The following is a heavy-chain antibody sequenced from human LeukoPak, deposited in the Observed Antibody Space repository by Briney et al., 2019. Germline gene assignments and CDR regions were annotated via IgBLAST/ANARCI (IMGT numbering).Heavy chain of an antibody. J-gene: IGHJ4*02. CDR3: ARGTTMIAPPGSY. V-gene: IGHV1-24*01. CDR2: FDPEDGET. Sequence: ASVKVSCKVSGYTLTELSMHWVRQAPGKGLEWMGGFDPEDGETIYAQKFQGRVTMTRDTSTSIVYMELSSLRSEDTAMYYCARGTTMIAPPGSYWGQGTLVTVSS. CDR1: GYTLTELS. D-gene: IGHD3-22*01.